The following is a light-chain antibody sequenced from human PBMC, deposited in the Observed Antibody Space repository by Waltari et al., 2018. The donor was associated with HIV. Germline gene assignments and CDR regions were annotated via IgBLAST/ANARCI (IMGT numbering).Light chain of an antibody. Sequence: QSVLTQPPSASGTPGQRLSISCSGSSSNIGSNIVNWYQQLPGTAPKLLIYSNNQRPSGFPDRFSGSKSGTSASLASSGLQSEDEAYYYCAAWDDSLNAWVFGGGTKLTVL. J-gene: IGLJ3*02. CDR1: SSNIGSNI. CDR2: SNN. V-gene: IGLV1-44*01. CDR3: AAWDDSLNAWV.